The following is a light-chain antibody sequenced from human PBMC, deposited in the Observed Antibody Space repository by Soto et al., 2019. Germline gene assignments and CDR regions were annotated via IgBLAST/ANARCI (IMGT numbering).Light chain of an antibody. V-gene: IGLV2-14*01. Sequence: QSVLTQPASVSGSPGQSITISCTGTSSDVGGYNCVSWYQQHPGKVPKLMIYDVTNRPSGVSNRFSGSKSGNTASLTISGLQAEDEADYYCSSCASSTTVVFGGGTKLTVL. CDR2: DVT. CDR3: SSCASSTTVV. CDR1: SSDVGGYNC. J-gene: IGLJ2*01.